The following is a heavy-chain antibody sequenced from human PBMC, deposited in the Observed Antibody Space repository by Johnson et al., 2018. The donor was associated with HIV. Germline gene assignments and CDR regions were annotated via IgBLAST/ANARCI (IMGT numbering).Heavy chain of an antibody. Sequence: QVQLVESGGGVVQPGRSLRLSCAAFGFTFSNYGVHWVRQAPGKGLEWVAVISFDGGDKYYADSVKGRFTISRDNSKSTFFLQMNILTPEDTGVYYCAKKRRARRAFDIWGQWRMVTVSS. CDR1: GFTFSNYG. CDR3: AKKRRARRAFDI. CDR2: ISFDGGDK. J-gene: IGHJ3*02. D-gene: IGHD6-6*01. V-gene: IGHV3-30*18.